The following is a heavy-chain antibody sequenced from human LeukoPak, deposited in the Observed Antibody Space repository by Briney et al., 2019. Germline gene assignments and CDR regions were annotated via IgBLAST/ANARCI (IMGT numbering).Heavy chain of an antibody. CDR1: EFTFGSYG. J-gene: IGHJ4*02. CDR2: ISYDGGKK. CDR3: AKNIGDFNSHYFDY. Sequence: GGSLRLSCAASEFTFGSYGMHWVRQAPGKGLEWVAVISYDGGKKYYADSVKGRFTISRDNSKNTLFLQVNSLRPEDTAVYYCAKNIGDFNSHYFDYWGQGTLVTVSS. D-gene: IGHD2-21*02. V-gene: IGHV3-30*18.